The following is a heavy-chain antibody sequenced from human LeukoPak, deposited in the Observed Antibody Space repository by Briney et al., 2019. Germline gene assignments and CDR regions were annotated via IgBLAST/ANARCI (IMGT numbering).Heavy chain of an antibody. J-gene: IGHJ6*04. CDR2: IDPSDSYT. CDR3: ARHATATVTSYYYYYGMDV. V-gene: IGHV5-10-1*01. D-gene: IGHD4-17*01. CDR1: GYSFTSYW. Sequence: GESLKISCKGSGYSFTSYWISWVRQMPGKGLEWMGRIDPSDSYTNYSPSFQGHVTISADKSISTAYLQWSSLKASDTAMYYCARHATATVTSYYYYYGMDVWGKGTTATVSS.